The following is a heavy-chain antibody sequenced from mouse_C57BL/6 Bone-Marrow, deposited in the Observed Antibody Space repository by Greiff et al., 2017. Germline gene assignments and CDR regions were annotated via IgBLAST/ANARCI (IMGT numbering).Heavy chain of an antibody. Sequence: VQLQQPGAELVKPGASVKLSCKASGYTFTSYWMHWVKQRPGQGLEWIGMIPPNSGSTNYNEKFKSKATLTVDKSSSTAYMQLSILTSADSAVYYCASHYYGSNWFAFWGPGTLVTVSA. CDR3: ASHYYGSNWFAF. V-gene: IGHV1-64*01. D-gene: IGHD1-1*01. CDR1: GYTFTSYW. J-gene: IGHJ3*01. CDR2: IPPNSGST.